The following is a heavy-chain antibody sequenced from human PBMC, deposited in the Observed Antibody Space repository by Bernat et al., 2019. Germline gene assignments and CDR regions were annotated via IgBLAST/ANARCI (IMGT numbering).Heavy chain of an antibody. J-gene: IGHJ4*02. CDR3: ARGAFYCSGGVCVSDH. V-gene: IGHV3-49*03. Sequence: EVQLLESGGGLVQPGRSLRLSCATFGFTFDDYAMNWFRQAPGKGLEWVGVIRGKTYVGTTEYAASVKGRCIISRDDSKAIAYLQMNNLKNEDTAVYYCARGAFYCSGGVCVSDHWGQGALVNVSS. CDR1: GFTFDDYA. CDR2: IRGKTYVGTT. D-gene: IGHD2-8*02.